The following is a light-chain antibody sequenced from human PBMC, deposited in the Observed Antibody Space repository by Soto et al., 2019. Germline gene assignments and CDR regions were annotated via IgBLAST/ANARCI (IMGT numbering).Light chain of an antibody. V-gene: IGLV2-23*02. J-gene: IGLJ2*01. CDR3: CSYAGGITLI. Sequence: QPAFVSGSPGQSITISCTGTSSDVGGNYNLVSWYQQHPGEVPKLIIYEVTKRPSGISSRFSGSKSDNTASLTISGLQAEDEADYYCCSYAGGITLIFGGGTKLTVL. CDR1: SSDVGGNYNL. CDR2: EVT.